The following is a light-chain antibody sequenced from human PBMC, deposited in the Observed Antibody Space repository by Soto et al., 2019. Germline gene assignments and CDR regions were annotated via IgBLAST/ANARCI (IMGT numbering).Light chain of an antibody. CDR1: QGISSA. Sequence: AIQLTQSPSSLSASVGDRVTITCRASQGISSALAWYQQKPGKAPKLLIYDASSLESGVPSRFSGSGSGTDFTLTISSLQPEDFATYYCQQFNSYPLPWYTFGQGTKLEIK. CDR3: QQFNSYPLPWYT. CDR2: DAS. V-gene: IGKV1-13*02. J-gene: IGKJ2*01.